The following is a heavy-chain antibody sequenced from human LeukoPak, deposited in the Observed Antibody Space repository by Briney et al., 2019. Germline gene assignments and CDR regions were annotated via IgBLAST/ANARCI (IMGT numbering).Heavy chain of an antibody. CDR2: MNPNSGNT. Sequence: GASVKVSCKASGYTFTSYDINWVRQATGQGLEWMGWMNPNSGNTGYAQKFQGRVTMTRNTSISTAYMELSSLRSEDTAVYYCARRSGYSYPPLFTYYYYYMDVRGKGTTVTISS. CDR1: GYTFTSYD. J-gene: IGHJ6*03. D-gene: IGHD5-18*01. CDR3: ARRSGYSYPPLFTYYYYYMDV. V-gene: IGHV1-8*01.